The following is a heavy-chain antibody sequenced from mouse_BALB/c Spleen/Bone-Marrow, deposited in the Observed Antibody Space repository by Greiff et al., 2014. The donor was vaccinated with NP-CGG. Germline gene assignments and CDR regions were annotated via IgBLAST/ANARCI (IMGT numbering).Heavy chain of an antibody. CDR2: INPYNGGT. D-gene: IGHD1-2*01. CDR1: GYSFTGYT. J-gene: IGHJ2*01. Sequence: EVQLQQSGPELVKPGASMKISCKSSGYSFTGYTINWVKQSHGKNLEWIGLINPYNGGTSYNQKFKDKATLTVDKSSSTAYMELLSLTSEDSAVYDCARFRDDYGYGDYWGQGTTLTVSS. V-gene: IGHV1-18*01. CDR3: ARFRDDYGYGDY.